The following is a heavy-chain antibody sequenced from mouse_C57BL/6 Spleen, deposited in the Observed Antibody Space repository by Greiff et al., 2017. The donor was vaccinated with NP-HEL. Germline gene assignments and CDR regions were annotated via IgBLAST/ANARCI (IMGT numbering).Heavy chain of an antibody. V-gene: IGHV1-82*01. CDR1: GYAFSSSW. Sequence: VKLVESGPELVKPGASVKISCKASGYAFSSSWMNWVKQRPGKGLEWIGRIYPGDGDTNYNGKFKGKVTLTADNSYSTTYMQLSSLTSEDSAVYFCAKGGDYAYYDDWGKGTTLTVSS. CDR2: IYPGDGDT. D-gene: IGHD2-4*01. CDR3: AKGGDYAYYDD. J-gene: IGHJ2*01.